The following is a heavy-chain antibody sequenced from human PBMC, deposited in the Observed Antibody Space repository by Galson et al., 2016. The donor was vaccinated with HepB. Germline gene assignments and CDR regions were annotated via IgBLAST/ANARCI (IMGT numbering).Heavy chain of an antibody. J-gene: IGHJ4*02. V-gene: IGHV3-33*01. Sequence: SLRLSCAASGLTFSSYGMHWVRQAPGKGLEWVAFIWYDGSNKYYADSVKGRFTIYGDNSKKTLYLQMNSLRAEDTAVYYCARDSDQYCSTTSCYDGYFDYWSQGTRVTVSS. CDR3: ARDSDQYCSTTSCYDGYFDY. CDR1: GLTFSSYG. D-gene: IGHD2-2*01. CDR2: IWYDGSNK.